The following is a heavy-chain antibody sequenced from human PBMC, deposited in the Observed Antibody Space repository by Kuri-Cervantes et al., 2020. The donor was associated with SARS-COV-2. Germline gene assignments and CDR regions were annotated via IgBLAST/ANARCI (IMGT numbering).Heavy chain of an antibody. J-gene: IGHJ4*02. CDR2: ISGSGGYT. Sequence: GGSLRLSCVASGFSFSDHYMSWIRQAPGKGLEWVSYISGSGGYTNYADSVKGRFIISRDNAKNSVYLQMRSVRAEDTAVYYCARDLISVTAYFDFWGQGTQVTVSS. CDR3: ARDLISVTAYFDF. CDR1: GFSFSDHY. V-gene: IGHV3-11*06. D-gene: IGHD2-15*01.